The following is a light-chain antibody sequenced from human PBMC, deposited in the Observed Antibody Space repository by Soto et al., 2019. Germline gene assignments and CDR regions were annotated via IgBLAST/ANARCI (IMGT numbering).Light chain of an antibody. CDR1: QSVSSSY. Sequence: EIVLAQSPGTLSLSPGERATFSCRRSQSVSSSYIAWYQQKRGQAPRGLIYGASIRATGIPDRFSAIWYGTAGNINLRRLETEDGSLDDGQQYHPSPLTFGQGTKVDI. V-gene: IGKV3-20*01. J-gene: IGKJ1*01. CDR2: GAS. CDR3: QQYHPSPLT.